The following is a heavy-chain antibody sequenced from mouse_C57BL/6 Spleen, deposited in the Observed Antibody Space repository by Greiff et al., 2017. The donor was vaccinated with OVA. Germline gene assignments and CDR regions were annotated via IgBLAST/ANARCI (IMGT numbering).Heavy chain of an antibody. Sequence: EVHLVESGGGLVKPGGSLKLSCAASGFTFSDYGMHWVRQAPEKGLEWVAYISSGSSTIYYADTVKGRFTISRDNSKNTLFLQMTSLRSEDTAVYYYARPLLRRGYFDVWGTGTTVTVSS. J-gene: IGHJ1*03. CDR2: ISSGSSTI. CDR1: GFTFSDYG. D-gene: IGHD1-1*01. CDR3: ARPLLRRGYFDV. V-gene: IGHV5-17*01.